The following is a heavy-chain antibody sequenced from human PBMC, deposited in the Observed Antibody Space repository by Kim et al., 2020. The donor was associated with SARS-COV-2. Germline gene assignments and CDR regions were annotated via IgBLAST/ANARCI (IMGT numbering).Heavy chain of an antibody. V-gene: IGHV4-39*01. J-gene: IGHJ4*02. D-gene: IGHD3-16*02. CDR1: GGSISSSSCY. Sequence: SETLSLTCTVSGGSISSSSCYWGWIRQPPGKGLEWIGCIYYSGSTYYNPSLKSRVTISVDTSTNQFSLKLRSVTAADTAVYYCARASGDYIWWSYRYNLFSRLKSYFDYWGQGTLVTVSS. CDR2: IYYSGST. CDR3: ARASGDYIWWSYRYNLFSRLKSYFDY.